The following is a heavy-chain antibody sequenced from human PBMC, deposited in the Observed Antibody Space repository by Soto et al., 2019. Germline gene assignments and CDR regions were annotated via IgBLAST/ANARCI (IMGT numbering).Heavy chain of an antibody. CDR3: ASPVVTAIPIYYYYGMDV. CDR2: IIPNFGTA. D-gene: IGHD2-21*02. J-gene: IGHJ6*02. Sequence: QVQLVQSGAEVKKPGSSVKVSCKASGGTFSSYAISWVRQAPGQGLEWMGGIIPNFGTANYAQKFQGRVTITADESTSTAYMELSSLRSEDTAVYYCASPVVTAIPIYYYYGMDVWGQGTTVTVSS. V-gene: IGHV1-69*01. CDR1: GGTFSSYA.